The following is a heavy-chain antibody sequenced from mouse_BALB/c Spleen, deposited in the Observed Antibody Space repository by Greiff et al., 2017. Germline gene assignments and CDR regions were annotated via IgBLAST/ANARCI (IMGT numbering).Heavy chain of an antibody. V-gene: IGHV1-87*01. CDR3: ARRGYDNDYFDY. CDR1: GYTFTSYW. D-gene: IGHD2-10*02. Sequence: QVQLQQSGAELARPGASVKLSCKASGYTFTSYWMQWVKQRPGQGLEWIGAIYPGDGDTRYTQKFKGKATLTADKSSSTAYMQLSILASEDSAVYYCARRGYDNDYFDYWGQGTTLTVSS. J-gene: IGHJ2*01. CDR2: IYPGDGDT.